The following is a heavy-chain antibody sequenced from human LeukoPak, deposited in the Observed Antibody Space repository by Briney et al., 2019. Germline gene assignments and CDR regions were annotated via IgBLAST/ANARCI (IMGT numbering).Heavy chain of an antibody. CDR2: IYPDDSDT. J-gene: IGHJ5*02. CDR1: GYSFTSYC. Sequence: GEPLKTSCKGSGYSFTSYCIVWVRQMPGKGLECMGIIYPDDSDTRNIPSFQGQLTISADKSISTAYLQWNSLKASDTAMYYCARHSAAMGWFDPWGQGTLVTVSS. CDR3: ARHSAAMGWFDP. D-gene: IGHD5-18*01. V-gene: IGHV5-51*01.